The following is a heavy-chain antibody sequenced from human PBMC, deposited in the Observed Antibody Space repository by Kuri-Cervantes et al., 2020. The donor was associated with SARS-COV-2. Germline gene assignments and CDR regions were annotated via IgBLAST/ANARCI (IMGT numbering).Heavy chain of an antibody. CDR2: INHSGST. Sequence: ESLKISCAVFGGSFSGYYWSWIRQSPGKGLEWIGKINHSGSTNYNPSLSSRVTISVDMSKNQFSLRLSSVTAADTAMYYCARGREGVVPATILGLGYFLYFSMGVWGKGTSVTVSS. D-gene: IGHD2-2*01. CDR3: ARGREGVVPATILGLGYFLYFSMGV. CDR1: GGSFSGYY. V-gene: IGHV4-34*01. J-gene: IGHJ6*03.